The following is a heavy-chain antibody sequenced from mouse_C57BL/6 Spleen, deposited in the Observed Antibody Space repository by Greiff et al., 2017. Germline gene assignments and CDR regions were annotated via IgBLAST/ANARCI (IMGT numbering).Heavy chain of an antibody. CDR1: GYTFTSYG. Sequence: VQLQQSGAELARPGASVKLSCKASGYTFTSYGISWVKQRTGQGLEWIGEIYPSSGNTYYNEKFKGKATLTADKSSSTAYMELRSLTSEDSAVYFCSRLGVTTTGSWFAYWGQGTLVTVSA. CDR2: IYPSSGNT. CDR3: SRLGVTTTGSWFAY. J-gene: IGHJ3*01. V-gene: IGHV1-81*01. D-gene: IGHD2-2*01.